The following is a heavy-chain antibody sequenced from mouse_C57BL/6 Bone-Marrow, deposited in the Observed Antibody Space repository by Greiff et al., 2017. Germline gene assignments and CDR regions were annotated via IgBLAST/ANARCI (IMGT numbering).Heavy chain of an antibody. CDR3: AAHYDYYAMDY. CDR1: GFSLTSYG. Sequence: VQLQESGPGLVQPSPSLSITCTVSGFSLTSYGVHWVRQSPGKGLEWLGVIWSGGSTDYNAAFISRRSISKDNSKSQVFFKMNSLQADDTAVYYCAAHYDYYAMDYWGQGTSVTVSA. CDR2: IWSGGST. D-gene: IGHD1-1*02. V-gene: IGHV2-2*01. J-gene: IGHJ4*01.